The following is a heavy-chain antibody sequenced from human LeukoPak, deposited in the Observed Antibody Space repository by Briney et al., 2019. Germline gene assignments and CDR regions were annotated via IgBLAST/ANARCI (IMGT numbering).Heavy chain of an antibody. V-gene: IGHV3-48*03. CDR2: ISSSGSTI. CDR1: GFTFSSYE. J-gene: IGHJ4*02. CDR3: ARDFFGSYDY. Sequence: GGSLRLSCAASGFTFSSYEMNWVRQAPGKGLEWVSYISSSGSTIYYADSVKGRFTVSRDNAKNSLYLQMNSLRAEDTAVYYCARDFFGSYDYWGQGTLVTVSS. D-gene: IGHD3-10*01.